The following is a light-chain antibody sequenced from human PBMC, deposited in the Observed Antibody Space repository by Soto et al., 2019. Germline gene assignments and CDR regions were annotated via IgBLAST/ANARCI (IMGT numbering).Light chain of an antibody. CDR3: SSYTGSSTRLYV. CDR2: DVS. Sequence: QSVLTQPASVSGSPGQSITISCTGTSSDVGGYEYVSWYQQHPGKAPKLMIYDVSNRPSGISNRFSGSKSGNTASLTISGLQAEDEGDYYCSSYTGSSTRLYVFGTGTKVTVL. V-gene: IGLV2-14*03. J-gene: IGLJ1*01. CDR1: SSDVGGYEY.